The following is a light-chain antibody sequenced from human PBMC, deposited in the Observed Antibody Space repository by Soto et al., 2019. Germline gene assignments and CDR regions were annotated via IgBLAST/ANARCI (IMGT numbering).Light chain of an antibody. CDR2: QVT. J-gene: IGLJ1*01. Sequence: QSALTQPASVSGSPGQSITISCTVTSSDIGGYYYVSWYQHHPGRAPKLLIYQVTSRPSGVSNRFSGSKSGNTASLTISGLQADDEADYFCTSYSSSDIFYVFGAGTKVTVL. V-gene: IGLV2-14*01. CDR3: TSYSSSDIFYV. CDR1: SSDIGGYYY.